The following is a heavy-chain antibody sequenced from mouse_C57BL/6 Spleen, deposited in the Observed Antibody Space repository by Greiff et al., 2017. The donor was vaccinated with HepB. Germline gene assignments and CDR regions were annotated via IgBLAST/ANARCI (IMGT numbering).Heavy chain of an antibody. Sequence: VQLQQSGPELVKPGASVKISCKASGYTFTDYYMNWVKQSHGKSLEWIGDINPNNGGTSYNQKFKGKATLTVDKSSSTAYMELRSLTSEDSAVYYCANYGSSYDWYFDVWGTGTTVTVSS. V-gene: IGHV1-26*01. D-gene: IGHD1-1*01. CDR3: ANYGSSYDWYFDV. J-gene: IGHJ1*03. CDR2: INPNNGGT. CDR1: GYTFTDYY.